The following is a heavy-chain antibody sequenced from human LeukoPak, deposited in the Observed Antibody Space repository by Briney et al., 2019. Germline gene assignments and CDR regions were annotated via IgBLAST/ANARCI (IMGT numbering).Heavy chain of an antibody. V-gene: IGHV3-7*01. CDR1: GFTFSSYW. J-gene: IGHJ4*02. CDR2: IKQDGSEK. CDR3: ARDLPVVGAPGFDY. D-gene: IGHD1-26*01. Sequence: GGSLRLSCAASGFTFSSYWMSWVRRTPGKGLEWVANIKQDGSEKLYVDSVKGRFTISRDNAKNSLYLQMNSLRAEDTAVYYCARDLPVVGAPGFDYWGQGTLVTVSS.